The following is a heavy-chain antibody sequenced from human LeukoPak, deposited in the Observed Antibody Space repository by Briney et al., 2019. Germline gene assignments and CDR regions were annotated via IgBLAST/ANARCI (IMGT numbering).Heavy chain of an antibody. CDR1: GGTFSSYA. J-gene: IGHJ6*03. CDR2: IIPIFGTA. D-gene: IGHD3-9*01. Sequence: SVKVSCKASGGTFSSYAISWVRQAPGQGLEWMGGIIPIFGTANYAQKFQGRVTITTDESTSTAYMELSSLRSEDPAVYYCARADYDILTGYYYYYYMDVWGQGTLVTVSS. CDR3: ARADYDILTGYYYYYYMDV. V-gene: IGHV1-69*05.